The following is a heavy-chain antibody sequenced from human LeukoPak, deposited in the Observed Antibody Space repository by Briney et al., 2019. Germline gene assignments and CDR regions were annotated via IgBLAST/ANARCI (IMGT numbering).Heavy chain of an antibody. CDR3: ARDGDCTNGVCYRGLDY. D-gene: IGHD2-8*01. V-gene: IGHV3-30-3*01. Sequence: PGGSLRLSCAASGFTFSSYAMHWVRQAPGKGLEWVAVISYDGSNKYYADSVKGRFTISRDNSKNTLYLQTNSLRAEDTAVYYCARDGDCTNGVCYRGLDYWGQGTLVTVSS. CDR2: ISYDGSNK. CDR1: GFTFSSYA. J-gene: IGHJ4*02.